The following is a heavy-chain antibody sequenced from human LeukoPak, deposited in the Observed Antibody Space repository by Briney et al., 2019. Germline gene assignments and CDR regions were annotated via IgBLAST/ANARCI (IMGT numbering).Heavy chain of an antibody. CDR1: GFTFSSYE. CDR3: ARSSGYDTRYGMDV. Sequence: PGGSLRLSCAASGFTFSSYEMNWVRQTPGKGLEWVSYIRSSGSSISYADSVKGRFTISRDNAKNSLYLQMNSLRAEDTAVYYCARSSGYDTRYGMDVWGQGTTVTVSS. J-gene: IGHJ6*02. V-gene: IGHV3-48*03. CDR2: IRSSGSSI. D-gene: IGHD5-12*01.